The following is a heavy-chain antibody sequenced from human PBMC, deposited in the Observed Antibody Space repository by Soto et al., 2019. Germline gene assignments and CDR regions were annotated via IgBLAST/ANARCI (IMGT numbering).Heavy chain of an antibody. CDR3: ARDWSGYSYGSRAPYYYYGMDV. D-gene: IGHD5-18*01. V-gene: IGHV1-18*01. J-gene: IGHJ6*02. CDR1: GYTFTSYG. CDR2: ISAYNGNT. Sequence: ASVKVSCKASGYTFTSYGISWVRQAPGQGLEWMGWISAYNGNTNYAQKLQGRVTMTTDTSTSTAYMELRSLRSDDTPVYYCARDWSGYSYGSRAPYYYYGMDVWGQGTTVTVS.